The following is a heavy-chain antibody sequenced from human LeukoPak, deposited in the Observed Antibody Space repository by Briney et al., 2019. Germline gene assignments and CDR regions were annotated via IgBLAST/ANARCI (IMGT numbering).Heavy chain of an antibody. Sequence: GGSLRLSCAASGFTFSSYAMHWVRQAPGKGLEWVAIISYDGSNTVYADSVKGRFTISRDNSKNTLYLHLNSLRVEDTAVYYCAKDIYSSSSIDPWGQGTLVTVSS. D-gene: IGHD6-6*01. CDR3: AKDIYSSSSIDP. V-gene: IGHV3-30*04. J-gene: IGHJ5*02. CDR1: GFTFSSYA. CDR2: ISYDGSNT.